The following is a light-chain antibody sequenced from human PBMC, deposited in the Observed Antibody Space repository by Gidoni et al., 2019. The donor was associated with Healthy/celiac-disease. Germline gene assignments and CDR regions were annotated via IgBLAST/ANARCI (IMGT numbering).Light chain of an antibody. CDR2: GKN. CDR3: NSRDSSGNHLRV. V-gene: IGLV3-19*01. Sequence: SSELTQDPAVSVALGQTVRITCQGDSLRSYYASWYQQKPGQAPVLVIYGKNNRPSGIPDRFSSSGSGNTASLTITGAQAEDEADYYCNSRDSSGNHLRVFGTGTKVTVL. CDR1: SLRSYY. J-gene: IGLJ1*01.